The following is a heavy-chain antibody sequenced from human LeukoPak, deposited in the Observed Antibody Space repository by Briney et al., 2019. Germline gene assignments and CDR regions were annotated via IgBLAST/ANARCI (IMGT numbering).Heavy chain of an antibody. V-gene: IGHV3-43D*03. CDR2: ISWEGIST. CDR3: AKETFYYDSTAFPGYLQH. CDR1: GFKFDDYA. D-gene: IGHD3-22*01. Sequence: PGGSLRLSCEGSGFKFDDYAMHWVRQAPRKSLGWLALISWEGISTYYADSVQGRFTISRANSAASLFLQMKDLRPEDTAFYYCAKETFYYDSTAFPGYLQHWGQGTLVTVSS. J-gene: IGHJ1*01.